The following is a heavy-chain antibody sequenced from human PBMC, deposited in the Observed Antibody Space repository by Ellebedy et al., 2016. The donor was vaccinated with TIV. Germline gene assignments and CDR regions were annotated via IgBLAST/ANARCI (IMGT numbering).Heavy chain of an antibody. V-gene: IGHV1-69*13. D-gene: IGHD3-10*01. CDR2: IIPIFGTA. J-gene: IGHJ6*02. CDR3: ASLGGVDYYYYGMDV. CDR1: GGTFSSYA. Sequence: SVKVSXXASGGTFSSYAISWVRQAPGQGLEWMGGIIPIFGTANYAQKFQGRVTITADESTSTAYMELSSLRSEDTAVYYCASLGGVDYYYYGMDVWGQGTTVTVSS.